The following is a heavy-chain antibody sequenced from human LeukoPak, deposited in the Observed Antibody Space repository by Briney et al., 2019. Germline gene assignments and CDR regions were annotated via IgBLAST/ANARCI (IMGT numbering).Heavy chain of an antibody. J-gene: IGHJ6*02. CDR2: INPNSGGT. CDR1: GYTFTGYY. D-gene: IGHD2-2*01. Sequence: ASVKVSCRASGYTFTGYYMHWVRQAPGQGLEWMGWINPNSGGTNYAQKFQGWVTMTRDTSISTAYMELSSLRSEDTAVYYCARASRSTSSAILINYYYYGMDVWGQGTTVTVSS. CDR3: ARASRSTSSAILINYYYYGMDV. V-gene: IGHV1-2*04.